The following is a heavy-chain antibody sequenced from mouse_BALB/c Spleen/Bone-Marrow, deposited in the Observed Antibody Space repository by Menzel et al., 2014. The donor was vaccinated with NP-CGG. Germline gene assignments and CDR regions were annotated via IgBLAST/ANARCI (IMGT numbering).Heavy chain of an antibody. D-gene: IGHD4-1*01. CDR2: INPDSSTI. V-gene: IGHV4-1*02. CDR1: GFDFSRYW. J-gene: IGHJ2*01. CDR3: ARPAVGRYFDY. Sequence: EVKLVESGGGLVQPGGSLKLSCAASGFDFSRYWMSWVRQAPGKGLEWIEEINPDSSTINYTPSLKDKFIISRDNAKNTLYLQMSKVRSEDTALYYCARPAVGRYFDYWGQGTTLTVSS.